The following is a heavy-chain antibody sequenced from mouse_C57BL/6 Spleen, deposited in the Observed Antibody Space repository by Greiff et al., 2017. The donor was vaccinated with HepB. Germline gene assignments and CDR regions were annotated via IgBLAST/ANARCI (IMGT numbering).Heavy chain of an antibody. Sequence: QVQLQQSGAELVRPGSSVKLSCKASGYTFTSYWMHWVKQRPIQGLEWIGNIDPSDSETHYTQKFKDKATLTVDKSSSTAYMQLSSLTSEDSAVYYCARGTDYYAMDYWGQGTSVTVSS. J-gene: IGHJ4*01. CDR1: GYTFTSYW. V-gene: IGHV1-52*01. CDR3: ARGTDYYAMDY. CDR2: IDPSDSET. D-gene: IGHD4-1*01.